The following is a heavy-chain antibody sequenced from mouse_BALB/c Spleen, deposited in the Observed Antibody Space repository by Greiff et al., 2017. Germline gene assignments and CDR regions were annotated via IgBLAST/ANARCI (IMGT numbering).Heavy chain of an antibody. D-gene: IGHD3-1*01. CDR1: GFSLSTYGIG. CDR3: ARIGGELGLQAMDY. Sequence: QVTLKVSGPGILQPSQTLSLTCSFSGFSLSTYGIGVGWIRQPSGKGLEWLAHIWWNDNKYYNTALKSRLTISKDTSNNQVFLKIASVDTADTATYYCARIGGELGLQAMDYWGQGTSVTVSS. V-gene: IGHV8-11*01. CDR2: IWWNDNK. J-gene: IGHJ4*01.